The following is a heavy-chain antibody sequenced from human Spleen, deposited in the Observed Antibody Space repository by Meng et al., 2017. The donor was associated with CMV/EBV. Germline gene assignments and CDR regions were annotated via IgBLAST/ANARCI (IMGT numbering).Heavy chain of an antibody. J-gene: IGHJ6*02. CDR2: INRDGSST. CDR1: GFTFSSNW. V-gene: IGHV3-74*01. Sequence: GESLKISCAASGFTFSSNWMHWVRQVPGKGLVWVSRINRDGSSTNYADSAKGRFTISRDNAKNSLYLQMNSLRAEDTAVYYCARWASSGYYYGMDVWGQGTTVTVSS. D-gene: IGHD6-19*01. CDR3: ARWASSGYYYGMDV.